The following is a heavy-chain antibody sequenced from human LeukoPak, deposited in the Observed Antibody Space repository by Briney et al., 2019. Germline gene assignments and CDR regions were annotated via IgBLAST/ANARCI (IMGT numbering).Heavy chain of an antibody. CDR1: GGSISSGSYD. CDR3: ARALYYDSSGYYYGLFDY. J-gene: IGHJ4*02. Sequence: SETLSLTCTVSGGSISSGSYDWYWIRQPPGKGLEWIGYIYYSGSTNHNPSLKSRVTISVDTSKNQFSLKLSSVTAADTAVYYCARALYYDSSGYYYGLFDYWGQGTLVTVSS. D-gene: IGHD3-22*01. V-gene: IGHV4-61*01. CDR2: IYYSGST.